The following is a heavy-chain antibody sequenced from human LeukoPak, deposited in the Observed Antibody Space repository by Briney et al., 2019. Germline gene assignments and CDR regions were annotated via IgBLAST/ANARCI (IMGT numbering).Heavy chain of an antibody. CDR2: ISSSSSYI. Sequence: PGGSLSLSCAASGFTFSNYWMSWVRQAPGKGLEWVSSISSSSSYIYYADSVKGRFTISRDNAKNSLYLQMNSLRAEDTAVYYCARDRGEGFDPWGQGTLVTVSS. CDR3: ARDRGEGFDP. J-gene: IGHJ5*02. V-gene: IGHV3-21*01. CDR1: GFTFSNYW. D-gene: IGHD4-17*01.